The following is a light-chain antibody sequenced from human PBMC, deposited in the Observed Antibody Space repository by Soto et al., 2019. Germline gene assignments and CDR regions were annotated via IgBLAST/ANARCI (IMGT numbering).Light chain of an antibody. V-gene: IGKV1-9*01. CDR3: QHLFMYAPT. J-gene: IGKJ3*01. Sequence: IQLTQSPSSLSASVGDRVTITCRASQGIINYLAWYQQKPGKAPKLLIYGASTLQSGVPSRFCVSGSGTDFALTVSSLQPEDFGTYYCQHLFMYAPTFGPGTKVDIK. CDR1: QGIINY. CDR2: GAS.